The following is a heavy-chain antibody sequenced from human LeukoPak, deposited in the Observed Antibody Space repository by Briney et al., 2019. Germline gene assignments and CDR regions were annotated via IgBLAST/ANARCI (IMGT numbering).Heavy chain of an antibody. CDR2: IIPIFGTA. V-gene: IGHV1-69*05. CDR3: AREYQLSHGINFDY. J-gene: IGHJ4*02. D-gene: IGHD2-2*01. CDR1: GGTFSSYA. Sequence: SVKVSCKASGGTFSSYAISWVRQAPGQGLEWRGGIIPIFGTANYAQKFQGRVTITTDESTSTAYMELSSLRSEDTAVYYCAREYQLSHGINFDYWGQGTLVTVSS.